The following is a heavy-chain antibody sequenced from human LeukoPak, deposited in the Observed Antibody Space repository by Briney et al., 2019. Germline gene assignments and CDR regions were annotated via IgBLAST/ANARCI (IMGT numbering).Heavy chain of an antibody. Sequence: ASVKVSCKASGYTFIDYFIHWVRQAAGQGLEWMGWSNPNGGGTNYAQKFQGRVTLTRDTSSSTAYMEMSRLTSDDTAVFYCARESVHCSGGRCYAEIDYWGQGTLVTVSS. CDR1: GYTFIDYF. J-gene: IGHJ4*02. D-gene: IGHD2-15*01. CDR2: SNPNGGGT. CDR3: ARESVHCSGGRCYAEIDY. V-gene: IGHV1-2*02.